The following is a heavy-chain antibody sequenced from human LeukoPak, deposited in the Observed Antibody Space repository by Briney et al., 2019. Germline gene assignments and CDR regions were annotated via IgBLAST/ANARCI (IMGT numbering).Heavy chain of an antibody. D-gene: IGHD3-3*01. CDR2: IWYDGSNK. CDR3: ARGYYDFWSGYPYYFDY. J-gene: IGHJ4*02. CDR1: GFTFSSYG. V-gene: IGHV3-33*01. Sequence: GRSLRLSCAASGFTFSSYGMHWVRQAPSKGLEWVAVIWYDGSNKYYADSVKGRFTISRDNSKNTLYLQMNSLRAEDTAVYYCARGYYDFWSGYPYYFDYWGQGTLVTVSS.